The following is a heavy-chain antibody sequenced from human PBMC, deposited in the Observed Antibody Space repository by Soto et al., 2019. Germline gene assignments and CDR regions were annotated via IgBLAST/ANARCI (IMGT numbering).Heavy chain of an antibody. CDR2: IIPIFGTA. J-gene: IGHJ6*02. D-gene: IGHD2-15*01. Sequence: SVKVSCKASGGTFSSYAISWVRQAPGQGLEWMGGIIPIFGTANYAQKFRGRVTITADESTSTAYMELSSLRSEDTAVYYCASRGGRYCSGGSCHGYYYYYYGMDVWGQGTTVTVSS. V-gene: IGHV1-69*13. CDR1: GGTFSSYA. CDR3: ASRGGRYCSGGSCHGYYYYYYGMDV.